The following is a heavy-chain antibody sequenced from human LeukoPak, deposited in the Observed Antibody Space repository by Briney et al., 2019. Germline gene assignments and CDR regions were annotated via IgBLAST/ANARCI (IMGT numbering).Heavy chain of an antibody. J-gene: IGHJ6*02. D-gene: IGHD3-3*01. Sequence: QPGGSLRLSCAASGFTFSSYAMSWVRQAPGKGLEWVSAISGSGGSTYYADSVKGRFTISRDNSKNTLYLQMNSLRAEDTAVYYCAKGKYYDFWSGPKAPYYYYGMDVWGQGTTVTVSS. CDR3: AKGKYYDFWSGPKAPYYYYGMDV. CDR2: ISGSGGST. CDR1: GFTFSSYA. V-gene: IGHV3-23*01.